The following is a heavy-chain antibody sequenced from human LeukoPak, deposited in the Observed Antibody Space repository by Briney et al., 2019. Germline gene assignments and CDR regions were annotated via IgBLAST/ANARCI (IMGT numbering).Heavy chain of an antibody. J-gene: IGHJ5*02. D-gene: IGHD2-2*02. CDR1: GGTFSSYA. CDR3: ASNIVVVPAAIGSWFDP. Sequence: SVKVSCKASGGTFSSYAISWVRQAPGQGLEWMGGIIPIFGTANYAQKFQGRVTITADKSTSTAYMELSSLRSEDTAVYYCASNIVVVPAAIGSWFDPWGQGTLVTVSS. CDR2: IIPIFGTA. V-gene: IGHV1-69*06.